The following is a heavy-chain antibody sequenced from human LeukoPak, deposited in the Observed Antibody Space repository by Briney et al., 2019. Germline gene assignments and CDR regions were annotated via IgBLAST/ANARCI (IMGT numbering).Heavy chain of an antibody. D-gene: IGHD5-12*01. CDR1: GYTFTTYG. J-gene: IGHJ4*02. CDR3: ARGDSGHAFAPFDY. V-gene: IGHV1-18*01. Sequence: ASVKVSCKASGYTFTTYGITWVRQAPGQGLEWMGWISTYNGNTNYAQKLQGRVTMTTDTSTTTAYMELRSLRSDDTAVYYCARGDSGHAFAPFDYWGQGTLVIVSS. CDR2: ISTYNGNT.